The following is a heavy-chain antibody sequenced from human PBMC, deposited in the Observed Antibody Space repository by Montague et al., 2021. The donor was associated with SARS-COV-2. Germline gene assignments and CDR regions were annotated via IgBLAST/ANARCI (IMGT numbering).Heavy chain of an antibody. Sequence: TLSLTCTVSGGSVNSGDYFWTWIRQPAGKRLEWIGRVYTTGDTNYNPSLKSPVTISVYTSKNPFSLKLSAVTAADTARYYCARQREELRFSSSSWGWRLESGDQHDYYDALDVWGQGTTVTVSS. J-gene: IGHJ6*02. CDR2: VYTTGDT. CDR1: GGSVNSGDYF. CDR3: ARQREELRFSSSSWGWRLESGDQHDYYDALDV. D-gene: IGHD6-6*01. V-gene: IGHV4-61*02.